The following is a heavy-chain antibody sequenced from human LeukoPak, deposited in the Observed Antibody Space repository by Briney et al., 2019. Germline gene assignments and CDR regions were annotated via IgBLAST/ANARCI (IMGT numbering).Heavy chain of an antibody. Sequence: SETLSLTCTVSGGSINSYYWSWIRQPPGKGLEWIAYIHYSGSTNYNPSLKSRVTISLDTSKNQFSLKLSSVTAADTAVYYCATTAGHGYSDYWGQGTLVTVSS. J-gene: IGHJ4*02. CDR3: ATTAGHGYSDY. CDR2: IHYSGST. CDR1: GGSINSYY. V-gene: IGHV4-59*08. D-gene: IGHD5-24*01.